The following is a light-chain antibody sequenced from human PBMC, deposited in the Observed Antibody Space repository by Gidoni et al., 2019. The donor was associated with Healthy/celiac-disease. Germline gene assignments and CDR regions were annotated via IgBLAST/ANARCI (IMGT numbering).Light chain of an antibody. CDR1: SSNIGSNT. V-gene: IGLV1-44*01. CDR3: AAWDDSLNGYV. J-gene: IGLJ1*01. Sequence: QSVLTQPPSASGTPGQRVTISCSGSSSNIGSNTVKGYPQLPGTAPKLLIYSNNQRPSGVPDRFSGSKSGTSASLAISGLQSEDEADYYCAAWDDSLNGYVFGTGTKVTVL. CDR2: SNN.